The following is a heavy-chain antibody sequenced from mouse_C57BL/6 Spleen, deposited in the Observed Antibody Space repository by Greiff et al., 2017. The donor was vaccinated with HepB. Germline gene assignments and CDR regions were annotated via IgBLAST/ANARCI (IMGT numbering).Heavy chain of an antibody. CDR2: INPNNGGT. V-gene: IGHV1-22*01. J-gene: IGHJ4*01. D-gene: IGHD4-1*01. Sequence: VQLKDSGPELVKPGASVKMSCKASGYTFTDYNMHWVKQSHGKSLEWLGYINPNNGGTSYNQKLKGKATLTVNKSSSIAYMELRSLTSEDTAVYYCARSGTGYAMDYWGQGTSVTVPS. CDR3: ARSGTGYAMDY. CDR1: GYTFTDYN.